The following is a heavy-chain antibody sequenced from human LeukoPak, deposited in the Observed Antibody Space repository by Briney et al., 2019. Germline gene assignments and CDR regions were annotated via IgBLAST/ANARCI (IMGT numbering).Heavy chain of an antibody. J-gene: IGHJ4*02. Sequence: SQTLSLTCIVSGDSISSGHYYWSWIRQPPGKGLEWIGYIYYSGSAYYNPSLKTRVSISVDTSKNQFSLRLTSVTAADTAVYYYARAPIGAYWGQGTLVTVSS. V-gene: IGHV4-30-4*08. CDR2: IYYSGSA. CDR1: GDSISSGHYY. CDR3: ARAPIGAY. D-gene: IGHD3-10*01.